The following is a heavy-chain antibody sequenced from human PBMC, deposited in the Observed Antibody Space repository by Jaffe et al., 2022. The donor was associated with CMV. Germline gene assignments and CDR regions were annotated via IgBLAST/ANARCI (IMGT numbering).Heavy chain of an antibody. CDR2: IYYSGST. D-gene: IGHD3-22*01. CDR1: GGSISSSSYY. V-gene: IGHV4-39*01. Sequence: QLQLQESGPGLVKPSETLSLTCTVSGGSISSSSYYWGWIRQPPGKGLEWIGSIYYSGSTYYNPSLKSRVTISVDTSKNQFSLKLSSVTAADTAVYYCARHYNPAYYYDSSGYYYPRYFDLWGRGTLVTVSS. CDR3: ARHYNPAYYYDSSGYYYPRYFDL. J-gene: IGHJ2*01.